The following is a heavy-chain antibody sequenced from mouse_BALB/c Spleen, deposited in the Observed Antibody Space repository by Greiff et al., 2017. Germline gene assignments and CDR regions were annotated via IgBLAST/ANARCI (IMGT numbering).Heavy chain of an antibody. Sequence: QVQLQQPGAELAKPGASVKMSCKASGYTFTSYWMHWVKQRPGQGLEWIGYINPSTGYTEYNQKFKDKATLTADKSSSTAYMQLSSLTSEDSAVYYCARSWMYWYFDVWGAGTTVTVSS. CDR1: GYTFTSYW. J-gene: IGHJ1*01. CDR2: INPSTGYT. V-gene: IGHV1-7*01. CDR3: ARSWMYWYFDV.